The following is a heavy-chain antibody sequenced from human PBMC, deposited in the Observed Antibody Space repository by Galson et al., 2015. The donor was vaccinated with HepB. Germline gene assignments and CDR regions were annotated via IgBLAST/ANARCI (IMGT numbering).Heavy chain of an antibody. CDR1: GLTFNYYG. V-gene: IGHV3-30*18. CDR3: AKDREVMVYGGHFCDQ. Sequence: SLRLSCAASGLTFNYYGMHWVRQAPGKGLEWVALISYDGSNKYYADSVKGRFTISRDNAKSALFLQMNSLRTKDTAVYYRAKDREVMVYGGHFCDQWGQGTLVTVSS. CDR2: ISYDGSNK. J-gene: IGHJ4*02. D-gene: IGHD3-3*02.